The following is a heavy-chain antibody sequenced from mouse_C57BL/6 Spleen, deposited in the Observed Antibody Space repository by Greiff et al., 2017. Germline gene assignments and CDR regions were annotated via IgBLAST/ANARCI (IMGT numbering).Heavy chain of an antibody. CDR3: AKIIYYDYDEGYAMDY. Sequence: QVQLQQSGPGLVAPSQSLSITCTVSGFSLTSYGVDWVRQPPGKGLEWLGVIWGGGSTNYNSALMSRLSISKDNSKSQVVLKMNSLQTDDTAMYYCAKIIYYDYDEGYAMDYWGQGTSVTVSS. J-gene: IGHJ4*01. D-gene: IGHD2-4*01. CDR1: GFSLTSYG. V-gene: IGHV2-9*01. CDR2: IWGGGST.